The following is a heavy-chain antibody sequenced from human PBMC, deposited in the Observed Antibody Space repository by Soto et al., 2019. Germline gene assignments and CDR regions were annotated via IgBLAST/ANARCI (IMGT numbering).Heavy chain of an antibody. D-gene: IGHD2-15*01. J-gene: IGHJ2*01. Sequence: QVQLQESGPGLVKPSETLSLTCNVSGDSLRSFYWSWIRHSPGKGLEWIGYVRSSGSTNYNPSLKSRVSISVDTSKTQFSLHLTSVTAADTAVYYCARQDTVVVVGHWYFDLWGRGTLVTVSS. V-gene: IGHV4-59*08. CDR3: ARQDTVVVVGHWYFDL. CDR2: VRSSGST. CDR1: GDSLRSFY.